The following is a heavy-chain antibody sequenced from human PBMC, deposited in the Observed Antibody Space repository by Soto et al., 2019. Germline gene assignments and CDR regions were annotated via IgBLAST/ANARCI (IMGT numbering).Heavy chain of an antibody. V-gene: IGHV4-4*02. Sequence: LSETLSLSCAVSGGSFSSSDWGSWVRQPPGKGLEWIGEIYYDGSTNYNPSLKSRVTISLDKPKNQFSLNLISVTAADTAVYYCARRDYYGSKTDYMAFDCWGQGTLVTVSS. CDR3: ARRDYYGSKTDYMAFDC. J-gene: IGHJ4*02. CDR1: GGSFSSSDW. CDR2: IYYDGST. D-gene: IGHD3-10*01.